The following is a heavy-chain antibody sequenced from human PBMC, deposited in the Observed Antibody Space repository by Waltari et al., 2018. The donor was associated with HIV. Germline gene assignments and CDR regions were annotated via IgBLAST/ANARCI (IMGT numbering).Heavy chain of an antibody. CDR3: ARGVVGGYDLGNNWFDP. CDR1: GGSISSGSYH. Sequence: QLQESGPGLVKPSQTLSLPCTVSGGSISSGSYHWSWIRQPAGKGLEWIGRLYTSGSTDYNPSLKSRATISGDTSKNQFSLKLSSVTAADTAVYYCARGVVGGYDLGNNWFDPWGQGTLVTVSS. V-gene: IGHV4-61*02. CDR2: LYTSGST. J-gene: IGHJ5*02. D-gene: IGHD5-12*01.